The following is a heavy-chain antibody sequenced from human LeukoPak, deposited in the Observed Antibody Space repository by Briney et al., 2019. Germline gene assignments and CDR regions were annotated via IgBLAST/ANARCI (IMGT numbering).Heavy chain of an antibody. CDR3: ARAGGRIAVHDAFDI. D-gene: IGHD6-19*01. V-gene: IGHV3-23*01. Sequence: GESLRLSCAASGFTFSSYAMSWVRQAPGKGLEWVSAISGSGGSTYYADSVKGRFTISRDNSKNTLYLQMNSLRAEDTAVYYCARAGGRIAVHDAFDIWGQGTMVTVSS. J-gene: IGHJ3*02. CDR1: GFTFSSYA. CDR2: ISGSGGST.